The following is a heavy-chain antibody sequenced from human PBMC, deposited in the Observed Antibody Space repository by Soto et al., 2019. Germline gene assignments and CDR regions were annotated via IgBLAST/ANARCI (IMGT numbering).Heavy chain of an antibody. V-gene: IGHV4-34*01. CDR2: INHSGST. CDR3: ARGRYCSSTSCPHRFDP. J-gene: IGHJ5*02. D-gene: IGHD2-2*01. Sequence: ETLSLTCAVYGVSFSGYYWSWIRQPPGKGLEWIGEINHSGSTNYNPSLKSRVTISVDTSKNQFSLKLSSVTAADTAVYYCARGRYCSSTSCPHRFDPWGQGALVTVSS. CDR1: GVSFSGYY.